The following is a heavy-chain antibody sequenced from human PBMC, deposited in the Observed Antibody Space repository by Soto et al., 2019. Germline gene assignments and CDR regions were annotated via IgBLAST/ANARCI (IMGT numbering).Heavy chain of an antibody. Sequence: QVQLVQSGAEVKKPGSSVRVSCKASGDTFTFYSINWVRQAPGLGREWMGRINPILSMSNYAQRLQGRVTMTADKSTSTANMELSRLIYEDTAMYYCASSYGSGYRAFDYWGQGALVTVSS. CDR3: ASSYGSGYRAFDY. CDR1: GDTFTFYS. J-gene: IGHJ4*02. D-gene: IGHD3-10*01. V-gene: IGHV1-69*02. CDR2: INPILSMS.